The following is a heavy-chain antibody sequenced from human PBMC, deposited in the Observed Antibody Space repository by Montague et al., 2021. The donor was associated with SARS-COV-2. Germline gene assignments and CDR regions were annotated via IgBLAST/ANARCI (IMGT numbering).Heavy chain of an antibody. CDR1: GGPSSGYY. J-gene: IGHJ5*02. V-gene: IGHV4-34*01. Sequence: SETLSLTCAVHGGPSSGYYWTWVRQPPGKGLEWIGEINHSGNTNYKPSLESRITMSVDTSKSLVSLNLTSVTAADTAVYYCARASSSWSGLDPWGQGTLVTVSS. D-gene: IGHD3-3*01. CDR3: ARASSSWSGLDP. CDR2: INHSGNT.